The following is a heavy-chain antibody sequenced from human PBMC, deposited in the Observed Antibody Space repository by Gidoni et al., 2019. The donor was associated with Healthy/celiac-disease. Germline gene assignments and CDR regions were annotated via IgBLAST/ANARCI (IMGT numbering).Heavy chain of an antibody. CDR3: AKKNYYDSSGYYPYFDY. CDR2: ISGSGGST. V-gene: IGHV3-23*01. J-gene: IGHJ4*02. CDR1: GFTFRSYA. Sequence: EVQLLESGGGLVQPGGSLRLSCAASGFTFRSYAMSWVRQAPGKGLEWVSAISGSGGSTYYADSVKGRFTISRDNSKNTLYLQMNSLRAEDTAVYYCAKKNYYDSSGYYPYFDYWGQGTLVTVSS. D-gene: IGHD3-22*01.